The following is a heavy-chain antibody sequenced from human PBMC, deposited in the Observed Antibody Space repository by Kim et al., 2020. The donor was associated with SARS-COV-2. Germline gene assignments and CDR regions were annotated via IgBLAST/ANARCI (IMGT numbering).Heavy chain of an antibody. CDR1: GFTFTTYS. V-gene: IGHV3-48*02. J-gene: IGHJ4*02. Sequence: GGSLRLSCVASGFTFTTYSMNWVRQAPGKGLEWLSSIGPSGGTIYYLDSVKGRFTVSRDNAKESLYLQMNSLRDEDTAVYYCANGMTLAHWGQGALVTVSS. CDR3: ANGMTLAH. CDR2: IGPSGGTI.